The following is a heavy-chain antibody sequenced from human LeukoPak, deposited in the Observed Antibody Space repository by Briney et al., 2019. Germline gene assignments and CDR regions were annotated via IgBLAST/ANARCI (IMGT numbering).Heavy chain of an antibody. CDR3: ATSINEVFDS. V-gene: IGHV3-30*04. D-gene: IGHD3-3*02. Sequence: GGSLRLSCAASGFTFSSYAMHWVRQAPGKGLEWVAVISYDGSNKYYADSVKGRFTISRDNAKNTLYLQMKSLRAEDTAVYYCATSINEVFDSWGQGTLVTVSS. CDR2: ISYDGSNK. J-gene: IGHJ4*02. CDR1: GFTFSSYA.